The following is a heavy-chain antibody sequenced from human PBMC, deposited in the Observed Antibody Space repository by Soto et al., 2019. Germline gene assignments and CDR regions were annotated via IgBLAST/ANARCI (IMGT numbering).Heavy chain of an antibody. CDR1: GYTFTSYA. V-gene: IGHV1-3*05. CDR2: INAGNGNT. D-gene: IGHD3-22*01. J-gene: IGHJ4*02. Sequence: QVQLVQSGAEEKKPGASVKVSCKASGYTFTSYAMHWVRQAPGQRLEWMGWINAGNGNTKYSQKFQGRVTITRDTSASTAYIELSSLRSEDTAVYYCARSSGYYVIDDYWGQGTLVTVSS. CDR3: ARSSGYYVIDDY.